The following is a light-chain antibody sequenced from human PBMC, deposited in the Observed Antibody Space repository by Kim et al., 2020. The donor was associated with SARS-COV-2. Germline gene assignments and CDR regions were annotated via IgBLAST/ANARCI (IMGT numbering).Light chain of an antibody. CDR1: QTILYNSNNKNY. J-gene: IGKJ4*01. CDR3: QQYYNTPLT. V-gene: IGKV4-1*01. CDR2: WAS. Sequence: DIGMTQSPDSLAVSLGERATINCRSSQTILYNSNNKNYLAWFQQKPGQPPKLLIYWASTRESGVPDRFSGSGSGTDFTLTISSLQAEDVAVYYCQQYYNTPLTFGGGTKVDIK.